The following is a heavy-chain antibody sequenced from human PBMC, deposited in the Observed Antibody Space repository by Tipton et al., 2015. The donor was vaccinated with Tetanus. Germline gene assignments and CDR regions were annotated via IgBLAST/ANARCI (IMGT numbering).Heavy chain of an antibody. CDR3: ARERGNRGNAFDT. CDR2: INPSGGLA. Sequence: QLVQSGAEVKKPGASVKVSCKTSGYTFTSYHMHWVRQAPGQGLDWMGTINPSGGLAGYAQNFQGRLIMTKDTATSTVYMELKSLTSDDTAVYYCARERGNRGNAFDTWGQGTMVIVSA. D-gene: IGHD3-10*01. V-gene: IGHV1-46*01. CDR1: GYTFTSYH. J-gene: IGHJ3*02.